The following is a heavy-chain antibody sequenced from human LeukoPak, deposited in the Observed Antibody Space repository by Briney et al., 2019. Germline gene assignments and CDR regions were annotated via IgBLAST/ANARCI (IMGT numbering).Heavy chain of an antibody. CDR2: ISDDGSNK. CDR3: AKSQYYFDSSGYYHQFDY. CDR1: GFTFSSYG. Sequence: TGGSLRLSCAASGFTFSSYGMHWVRQAPGKGLEWVAVISDDGSNKYYADSVKGRFTISRDNSKSTLYVQMNSLRAEDTAVYYCAKSQYYFDSSGYYHQFDYWGQGTLVTVSS. J-gene: IGHJ4*02. D-gene: IGHD3-22*01. V-gene: IGHV3-30*18.